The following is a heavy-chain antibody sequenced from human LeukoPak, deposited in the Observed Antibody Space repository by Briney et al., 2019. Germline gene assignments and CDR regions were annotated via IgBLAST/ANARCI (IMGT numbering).Heavy chain of an antibody. Sequence: ASVKVSCKVSGYTLTELSMHWVRQAPGKGLEWMGGFDPEDGETIYAQKFQGRVTMTRDTSTSTVYMELSSLRSEDTAVYYCARSLDGDHEDYWGQGTLVTVSS. CDR3: ARSLDGDHEDY. V-gene: IGHV1-24*01. J-gene: IGHJ4*02. CDR1: GYTLTELS. CDR2: FDPEDGET. D-gene: IGHD4-17*01.